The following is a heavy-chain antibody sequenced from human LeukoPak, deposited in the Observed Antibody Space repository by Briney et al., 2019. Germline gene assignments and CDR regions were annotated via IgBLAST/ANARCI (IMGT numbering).Heavy chain of an antibody. V-gene: IGHV1-69*13. Sequence: GASVKVSCKASGGTFSSYAISWVRQAPGQGLEWMGGIIPIFGTVNYAQKFQGRVTITADESTSTAYMELGSLRSEDTAVYYCARASIAVAANQGYFDYWGQGTLVTVSS. J-gene: IGHJ4*02. CDR2: IIPIFGTV. CDR3: ARASIAVAANQGYFDY. D-gene: IGHD6-19*01. CDR1: GGTFSSYA.